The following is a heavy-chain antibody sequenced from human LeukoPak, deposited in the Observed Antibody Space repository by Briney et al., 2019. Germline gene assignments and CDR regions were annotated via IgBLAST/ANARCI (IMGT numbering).Heavy chain of an antibody. Sequence: IPSETLSLTCTVSGGSISSGSYYWSWIRQPAGKGLEWIGRIYTSGSTNYNPSLKSRVTMSVDTSKNQFSLKLSSVTAADTAVYYCARAHRGGNYLGVGYFDLWGRGTLVTVSS. CDR1: GGSISSGSYY. CDR2: IYTSGST. J-gene: IGHJ2*01. CDR3: ARAHRGGNYLGVGYFDL. D-gene: IGHD4-11*01. V-gene: IGHV4-61*02.